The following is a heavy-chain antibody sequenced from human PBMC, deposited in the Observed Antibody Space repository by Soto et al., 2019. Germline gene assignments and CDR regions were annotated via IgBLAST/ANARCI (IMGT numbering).Heavy chain of an antibody. CDR3: PIAARVYYYGMDV. CDR2: IYYSGST. J-gene: IGHJ6*02. Sequence: TSETLSLTCTVSGGSISSSSYYWGWIRQPPGKGLEWIGSIYYSGSTYYNPSLKSRVTISVDTSKNQFSLKLSSVTAADTAAYYCPIAARVYYYGMDVWGQGTTVTVSS. CDR1: GGSISSSSYY. V-gene: IGHV4-39*01. D-gene: IGHD6-6*01.